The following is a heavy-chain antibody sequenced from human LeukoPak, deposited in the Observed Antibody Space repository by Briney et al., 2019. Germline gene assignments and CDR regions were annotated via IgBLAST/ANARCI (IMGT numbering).Heavy chain of an antibody. J-gene: IGHJ4*02. Sequence: SETLSPTCTVSGGSISSYYWSWIRQPAGKGLEWIGRIYTSGSTNYNPSLKSRVTMSVDTSKNQFSLKLSSVTAADTAVYYCARDRYYYGSGSYYFDYWGQGTLVTVSS. D-gene: IGHD3-10*01. CDR1: GGSISSYY. CDR2: IYTSGST. CDR3: ARDRYYYGSGSYYFDY. V-gene: IGHV4-4*07.